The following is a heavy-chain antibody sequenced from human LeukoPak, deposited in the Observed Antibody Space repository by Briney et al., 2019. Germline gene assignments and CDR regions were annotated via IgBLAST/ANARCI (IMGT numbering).Heavy chain of an antibody. J-gene: IGHJ4*02. Sequence: PGRSLRLSCAASGFTFSSYGMHWVRQAPGKGLEWVAVISYDGSNKYYADSVKGRFTISRDNSKNTLYLQMNSLRAEDTAVYYAAAGDFDYWGQGTLVTVSS. CDR2: ISYDGSNK. D-gene: IGHD6-13*01. CDR3: AAGDFDY. V-gene: IGHV3-30*03. CDR1: GFTFSSYG.